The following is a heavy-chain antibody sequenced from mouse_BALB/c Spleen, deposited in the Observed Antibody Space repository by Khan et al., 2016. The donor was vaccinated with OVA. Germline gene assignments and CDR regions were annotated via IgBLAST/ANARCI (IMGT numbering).Heavy chain of an antibody. CDR2: IIPSTGYT. Sequence: QVQLKESGAELAKPGASVKMSCKASGYTFSSYWMHWVKQRPGQGLEWIGYIIPSTGYTEYNKRFTDNATLTADKSAGTAYMQLSSLTSEESAVYYCANHGSSSAWLTYWGQGTLVTVSA. CDR1: GYTFSSYW. CDR3: ANHGSSSAWLTY. D-gene: IGHD1-1*01. J-gene: IGHJ3*01. V-gene: IGHV1-7*01.